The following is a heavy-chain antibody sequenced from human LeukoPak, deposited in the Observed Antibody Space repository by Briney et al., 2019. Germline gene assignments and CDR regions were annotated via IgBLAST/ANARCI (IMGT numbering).Heavy chain of an antibody. D-gene: IGHD1-26*01. CDR3: ARVRPVGATSQLNNWFVP. Sequence: ASVKVSCKASGYTFTSYDINWVRQATGQGLEWMGWMNPNSGNTGYAQKFQGRVTMTRDTSISTAYMELSSLRSEDTAVYYCARVRPVGATSQLNNWFVPWGQGTLVTVSS. CDR2: MNPNSGNT. V-gene: IGHV1-8*01. CDR1: GYTFTSYD. J-gene: IGHJ5*02.